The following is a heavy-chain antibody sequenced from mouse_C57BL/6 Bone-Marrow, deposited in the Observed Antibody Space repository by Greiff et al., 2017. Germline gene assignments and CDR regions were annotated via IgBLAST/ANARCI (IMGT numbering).Heavy chain of an antibody. CDR2: IWSGGST. CDR3: ARDYGGLDWYFDV. CDR1: GFSLTSYG. J-gene: IGHJ1*03. D-gene: IGHD1-1*01. Sequence: QVQLQQSGPGLVQPSQSLSITCTVSGFSLTSYGVHWVRQSPGKGLEWLGVIWSGGSTVYNAAFISRLSISKDNSKSQVFFKMNSLQADDTAIYYCARDYGGLDWYFDVWGTGTTVTVSS. V-gene: IGHV2-2*01.